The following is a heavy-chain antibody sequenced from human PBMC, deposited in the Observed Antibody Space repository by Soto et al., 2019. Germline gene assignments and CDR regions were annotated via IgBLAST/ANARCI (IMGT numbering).Heavy chain of an antibody. V-gene: IGHV4-31*03. CDR1: GGSISSGGYY. J-gene: IGHJ6*02. Sequence: SETLSLTCTVSGGSISSGGYYWSWIRQHPGKGREGIGNIYYSGSTYYNPSLKSRVTISVDTSKNQFSLKLSSVTAADTAVYSCARARAGRYVGRMDVCGQGTTVTVSS. CDR2: IYYSGST. D-gene: IGHD6-19*01. CDR3: ARARAGRYVGRMDV.